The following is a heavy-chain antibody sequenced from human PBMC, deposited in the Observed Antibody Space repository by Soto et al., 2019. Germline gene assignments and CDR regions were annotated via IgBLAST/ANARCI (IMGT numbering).Heavy chain of an antibody. CDR3: VGIDYYYYYMDV. CDR2: ISAYNGDT. V-gene: IGHV1-18*01. CDR1: GYSFTNYG. J-gene: IGHJ6*03. D-gene: IGHD7-27*01. Sequence: GASVKVSCKASGYSFTNYGITWVRQAPGQGFEWMGWISAYNGDTNYAQKLQGRVTMTTDTSTSTAYLELRSLRSDDTAVYYCVGIDYYYYYMDVWGKGTTVTVSS.